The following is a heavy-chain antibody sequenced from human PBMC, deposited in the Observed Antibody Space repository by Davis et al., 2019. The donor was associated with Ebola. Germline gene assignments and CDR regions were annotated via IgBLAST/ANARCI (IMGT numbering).Heavy chain of an antibody. J-gene: IGHJ5*02. CDR2: IVGDSSHI. CDR3: VRDRGASS. V-gene: IGHV3-21*01. CDR1: GFPFSAYS. D-gene: IGHD3-10*01. Sequence: PGGSLRLSCAASGFPFSAYSLSWVRQAAGKGLEWVSAIVGDSSHISYADSVKGRFTISRDNAKSSVYLQMTSLRPEDTAVYYCVRDRGASSWGQGSLVTVSS.